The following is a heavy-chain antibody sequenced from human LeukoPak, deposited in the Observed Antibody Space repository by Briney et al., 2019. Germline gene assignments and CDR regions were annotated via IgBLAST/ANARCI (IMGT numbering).Heavy chain of an antibody. Sequence: PSQTLSLTCTVSGGSISSGDYYWSWIRQPPGKGLEWIGYIYYSGSTYYNPSLKSRVTISVDTSKNQFSLKLSSVTAADTAVYYCARETSLKGYSGGLGFNYWGQGTLVTVAS. CDR1: GGSISSGDYY. CDR2: IYYSGST. D-gene: IGHD5-12*01. J-gene: IGHJ4*02. CDR3: ARETSLKGYSGGLGFNY. V-gene: IGHV4-30-4*08.